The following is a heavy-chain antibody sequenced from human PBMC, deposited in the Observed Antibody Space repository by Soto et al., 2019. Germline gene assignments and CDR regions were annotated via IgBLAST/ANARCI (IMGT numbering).Heavy chain of an antibody. Sequence: GGSLRLSCAASGLTFSSYAMSWVRQAPGKGLEWVSAISGSGGSTYYADSVKGRFTISRDNSKNTLYLQMNSLRAEDTAVYYCAKEYCSGGSCYPRLFDYWGQGTLVTVSS. CDR2: ISGSGGST. CDR1: GLTFSSYA. J-gene: IGHJ4*02. CDR3: AKEYCSGGSCYPRLFDY. V-gene: IGHV3-23*01. D-gene: IGHD2-15*01.